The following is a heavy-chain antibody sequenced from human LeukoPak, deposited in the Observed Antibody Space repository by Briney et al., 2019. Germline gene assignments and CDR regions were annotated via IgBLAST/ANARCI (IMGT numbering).Heavy chain of an antibody. D-gene: IGHD5-12*01. V-gene: IGHV4-59*08. CDR3: ARHGGRGYSGYDMEYFQH. Sequence: SETLSLTCTVSGGSINSYYWSWIRQPPGKGLEWIGYISYSGSTNFNPSLRSQVTISVDTSKNYFSLKLSSVTAADTAVYYCARHGGRGYSGYDMEYFQHWGQGTLVSVSS. J-gene: IGHJ1*01. CDR2: ISYSGST. CDR1: GGSINSYY.